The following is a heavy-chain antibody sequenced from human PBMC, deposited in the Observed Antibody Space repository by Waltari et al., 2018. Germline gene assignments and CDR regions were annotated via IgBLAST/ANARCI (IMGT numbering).Heavy chain of an antibody. CDR2: IYPVDSDT. CDR3: ARQEGLIAHSDY. Sequence: EVQLVQSGAEVREPGEALKNPCKGSGYTFTTYRIGWVGQMPGKGLEWMAIIYPVDSDTRYSPSFQGQVTISADKSISTAYLQWSSLKASDTAMYYCARQEGLIAHSDYWGQGSLVTVSS. V-gene: IGHV5-51*01. D-gene: IGHD2-21*01. CDR1: GYTFTTYR. J-gene: IGHJ4*02.